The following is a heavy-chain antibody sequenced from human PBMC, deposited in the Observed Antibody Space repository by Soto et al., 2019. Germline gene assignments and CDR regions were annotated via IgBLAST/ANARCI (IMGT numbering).Heavy chain of an antibody. D-gene: IGHD4-17*01. CDR2: IYHTGNT. CDR3: ARVDLSYGDYVGV. J-gene: IGHJ4*02. V-gene: IGHV4-59*01. Sequence: SETLSLTCTVSGGSISSYYWSWIRQPPGKGLEWIGYIYHTGNTTYNSFFKSRVTISVDTSKNQFSLKLSSVTAADTAVYYCARVDLSYGDYVGVWGQGTRVTVSS. CDR1: GGSISSYY.